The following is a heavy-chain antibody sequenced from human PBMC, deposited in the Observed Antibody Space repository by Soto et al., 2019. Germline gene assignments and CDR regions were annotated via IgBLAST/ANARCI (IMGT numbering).Heavy chain of an antibody. CDR3: ARDLVYYDSSGNQKNNWFDP. J-gene: IGHJ5*02. V-gene: IGHV4-4*02. CDR2: IYHSGST. Sequence: QVQLQESGPGLVKPSGTLSLTCAVSGGSISSSNWWSWVRQPPGKGLEWIGEIYHSGSTNYNPYLKSRVPIAVDKSKNQFSLKLSSVTAADTAVYYCARDLVYYDSSGNQKNNWFDPWGQGTLVTVSS. CDR1: GGSISSSNW. D-gene: IGHD3-22*01.